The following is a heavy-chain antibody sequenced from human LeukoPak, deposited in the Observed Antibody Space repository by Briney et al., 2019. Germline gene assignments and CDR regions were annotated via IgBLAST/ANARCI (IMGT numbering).Heavy chain of an antibody. Sequence: SETLSLTCAVYGGSFSGYYWSWIRQPPGKGLEWIGEINHSGSTNYNPSLKSRVTISVDTSKNQFSLKLSSVTAADTAVYYCARADCSSTSCYTGLDYWGQGTLVTVSP. CDR3: ARADCSSTSCYTGLDY. V-gene: IGHV4-34*01. CDR2: INHSGST. CDR1: GGSFSGYY. D-gene: IGHD2-2*02. J-gene: IGHJ4*02.